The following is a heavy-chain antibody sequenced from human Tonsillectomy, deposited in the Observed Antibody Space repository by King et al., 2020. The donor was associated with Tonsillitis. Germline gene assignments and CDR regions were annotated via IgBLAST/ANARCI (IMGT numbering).Heavy chain of an antibody. CDR3: ARPPWGSYRIDEGIDY. CDR2: ISSDGSNK. D-gene: IGHD3-16*02. CDR1: GFTFSDCA. V-gene: IGHV3-30*04. Sequence: VQLVESGGGVVQPGRSLRLSCAASGFTFSDCAIHWVRQAPGKGLEWVAVISSDGSNKYYADSVKGRFTISRDNSKNTLYLQMNSLRAEDTAVYYCARPPWGSYRIDEGIDYWSQGTLVTVSS. J-gene: IGHJ4*02.